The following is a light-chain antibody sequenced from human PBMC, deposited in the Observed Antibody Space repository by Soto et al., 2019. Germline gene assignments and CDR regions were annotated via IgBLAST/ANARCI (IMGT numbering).Light chain of an antibody. CDR2: RSS. Sequence: TKSPGTLCLSPGDRATLSCRATENIYYSVECHQHRPGQAPRLLIYRSSTRAPGVPARFSGSGSGTEFTLTISSLQPEDFTVYSCLQYQTVWGFGQGTKVDIE. V-gene: IGKV3-15*01. CDR3: LQYQTVWG. CDR1: ENIYYS. J-gene: IGKJ1*01.